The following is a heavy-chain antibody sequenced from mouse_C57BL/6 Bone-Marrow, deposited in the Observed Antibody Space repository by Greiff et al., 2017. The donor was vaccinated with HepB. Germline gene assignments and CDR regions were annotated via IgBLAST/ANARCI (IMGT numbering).Heavy chain of an antibody. CDR3: ARRWLLRYAMDY. V-gene: IGHV1-64*01. J-gene: IGHJ4*01. D-gene: IGHD2-3*01. CDR2: IHPNSGST. Sequence: QVQLQQPGAELVKPGASVKLSCKASGYTFTSYWMHWVKQRPGQGLEWTGMIHPNSGSTNYNEKFKSKATLTVDKSSSTAYMQLSSLTSEDSAVYYCARRWLLRYAMDYWGQGTSVTVSS. CDR1: GYTFTSYW.